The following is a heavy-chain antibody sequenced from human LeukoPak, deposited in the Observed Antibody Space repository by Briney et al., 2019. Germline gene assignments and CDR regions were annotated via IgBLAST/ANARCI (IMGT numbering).Heavy chain of an antibody. V-gene: IGHV3-33*01. D-gene: IGHD6-19*01. CDR3: ARDRQWLALDY. CDR2: IWYDGSNK. J-gene: IGHJ4*02. CDR1: GFTFSSYG. Sequence: PGGSLRLSCAASGFTFSSYGMHWVRQAPGKGLEWVAVIWYDGSNKYYADSVKGRFTISRDNSKNTLYLQMNSLRAEDTAVYYCARDRQWLALDYWGQGTLVTASS.